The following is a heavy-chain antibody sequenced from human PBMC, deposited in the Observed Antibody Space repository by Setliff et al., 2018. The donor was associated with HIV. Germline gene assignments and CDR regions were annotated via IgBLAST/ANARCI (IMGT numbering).Heavy chain of an antibody. J-gene: IGHJ4*02. CDR2: ISYDGSS. CDR3: ASIELAAMVPVDY. CDR1: GFTFSNYA. V-gene: IGHV3-30-3*01. Sequence: QPGGSLRLSCAASGFTFSNYAMHWVRQAPVKGLEWVAVISYDGSSYYADSVKGRFTISRDNAKNSLFLQMNSLRAEDTAVHYCASIELAAMVPVDYWGQGTLVTVSS. D-gene: IGHD5-18*01.